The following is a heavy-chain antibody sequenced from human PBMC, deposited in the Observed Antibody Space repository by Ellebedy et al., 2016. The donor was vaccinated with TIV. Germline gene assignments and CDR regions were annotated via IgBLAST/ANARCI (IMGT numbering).Heavy chain of an antibody. CDR3: AKSAVHSSSWYPSYYYYYGMDV. CDR1: GFTFSSYG. D-gene: IGHD6-13*01. J-gene: IGHJ6*02. V-gene: IGHV3-30*18. CDR2: ISYDGSNK. Sequence: GESLKISXAASGFTFSSYGMHWVRQAPSKGLEWVAVISYDGSNKYYADSVKGRFTISRDNSKNTLYLQMNSLRAEDTAVYYCAKSAVHSSSWYPSYYYYYGMDVWGQGTTVTVSS.